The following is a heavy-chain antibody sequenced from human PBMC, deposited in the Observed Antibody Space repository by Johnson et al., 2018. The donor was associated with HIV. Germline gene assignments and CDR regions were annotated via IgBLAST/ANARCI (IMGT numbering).Heavy chain of an antibody. CDR2: ISGSGGST. V-gene: IGHV3-66*01. D-gene: IGHD3-22*01. Sequence: VQLVESGGGLVQPGGSLRLSCAASGFTVSSNYMSWVRQAPGKGLEWVSVISGSGGSTYYADSVKGRFTISRDNSKNTLYLQMNSLRAEDTAVYYCAREEVVVPGHDAFDIWGQGTMVTVSS. J-gene: IGHJ3*02. CDR3: AREEVVVPGHDAFDI. CDR1: GFTVSSNY.